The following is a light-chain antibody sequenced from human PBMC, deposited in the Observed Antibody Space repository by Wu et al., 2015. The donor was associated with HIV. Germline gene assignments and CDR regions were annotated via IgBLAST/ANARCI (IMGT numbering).Light chain of an antibody. Sequence: DIQMTQSPSTLSASVGDTVTITCRASQFISTWLAWYQQKPGIAPKVLIYRASNLESGVPSRFSGSGSGTEFTLTISSLQPDDLATYYCQQYNSYPTFGQGTKVEI. CDR2: RAS. CDR1: QFISTW. CDR3: QQYNSYPT. V-gene: IGKV1-5*03. J-gene: IGKJ1*01.